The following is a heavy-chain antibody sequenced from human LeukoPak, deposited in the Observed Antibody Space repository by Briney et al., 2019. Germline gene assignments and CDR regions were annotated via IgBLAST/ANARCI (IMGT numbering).Heavy chain of an antibody. V-gene: IGHV3-69-1*01. Sequence: GGSLRLSCAASGFTFSTYPMNWVRQAPGKGLEWISHIRDSGITDYADSVKGRFTISRDNAKNSLYLQLNSLRAEDTAVYYCARDHDYAFDIWGQGTLVTVSS. D-gene: IGHD4-17*01. CDR3: ARDHDYAFDI. CDR1: GFTFSTYP. CDR2: IRDSGIT. J-gene: IGHJ4*02.